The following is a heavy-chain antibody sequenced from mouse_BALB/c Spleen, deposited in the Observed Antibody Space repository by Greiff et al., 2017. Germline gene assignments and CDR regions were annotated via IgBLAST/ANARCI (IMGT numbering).Heavy chain of an antibody. D-gene: IGHD1-1*01. CDR2: IYPGDGDT. CDR1: GYAFSSYW. J-gene: IGHJ1*01. CDR3: AREGTVGYFDV. Sequence: VQLHQSGAELVRPGSSVKISCKASGYAFSSYWMNWVKQRPGQGLEWIGQIYPGDGDTNYNGKFKGKATLTADKSSSTAYMQLSSLTSEDSAVYFCAREGTVGYFDVWGAGTTVTVSS. V-gene: IGHV1-80*01.